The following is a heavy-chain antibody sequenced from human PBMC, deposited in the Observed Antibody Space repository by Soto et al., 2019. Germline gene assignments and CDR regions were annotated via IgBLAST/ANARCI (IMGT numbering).Heavy chain of an antibody. CDR1: GGSISGHD. CDR2: IHYSGST. J-gene: IGHJ4*02. D-gene: IGHD2-15*01. Sequence: SETLSLTCSVSGGSISGHDWSRIRQPPGKGLEWIGCIHYSGSTNYNPSLKSRITISVDTSKNQFSLKLSSVTAADTAVYYCASSQEVVAAQMRRGNIRLQVGFGYWDQGTLVTVSS. V-gene: IGHV4-59*11. CDR3: ASSQEVVAAQMRRGNIRLQVGFGY.